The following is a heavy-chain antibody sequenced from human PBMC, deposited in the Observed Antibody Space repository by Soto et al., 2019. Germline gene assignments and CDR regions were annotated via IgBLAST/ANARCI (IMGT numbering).Heavy chain of an antibody. CDR3: ARLLQNTYYYYGMDV. V-gene: IGHV4-59*01. CDR2: IYYSGST. CDR1: GGSISSYY. J-gene: IGHJ6*02. Sequence: PSETLSLTCTVSGGSISSYYWSWIRQPPGKGLEWIGYIYYSGSTNYNPSLKSRVTISVDTSKNQFSLKLSSVTAADTAVYYCARLLQNTYYYYGMDVWGQGTTVTVSS. D-gene: IGHD6-25*01.